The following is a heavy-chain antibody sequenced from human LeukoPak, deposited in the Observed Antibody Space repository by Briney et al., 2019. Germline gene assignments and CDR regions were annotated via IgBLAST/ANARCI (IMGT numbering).Heavy chain of an antibody. Sequence: QPGGSLRLSRAASGFTFSSYWMSWVRQAPGKGLEWVANIKQDGSEKYYVDSVKGRFTISRDNAKNSLYLQMNSLRAEDTAVYYCARLVVVTAVPYYFDYWGQGTLVTVSS. CDR3: ARLVVVTAVPYYFDY. V-gene: IGHV3-7*01. D-gene: IGHD2-21*02. CDR1: GFTFSSYW. J-gene: IGHJ4*02. CDR2: IKQDGSEK.